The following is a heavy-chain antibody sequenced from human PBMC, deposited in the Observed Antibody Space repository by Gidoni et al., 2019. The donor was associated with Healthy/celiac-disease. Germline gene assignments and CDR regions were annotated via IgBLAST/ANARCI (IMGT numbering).Heavy chain of an antibody. J-gene: IGHJ4*02. CDR2: VSGSGGTT. V-gene: IGHV3-23*01. CDR3: TKNAPRPATLTDF. CDR1: GFTFNNYA. Sequence: EEQLLESGGGVVQPGGSRRLSCAASGFTFNNYAMSWVRQAPGKGLEWVSTVSGSGGTTYYADSVQGRFTISRDNSKNTLYLQMNSLRAEDTALYYCTKNAPRPATLTDFWGQGTLVTVSS. D-gene: IGHD4-4*01.